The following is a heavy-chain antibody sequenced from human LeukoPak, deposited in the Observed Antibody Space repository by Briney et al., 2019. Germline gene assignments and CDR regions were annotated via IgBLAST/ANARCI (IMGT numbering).Heavy chain of an antibody. D-gene: IGHD6-19*01. CDR1: GFTVSSNY. Sequence: PGGSLRLSCSASGFTVSSNYMSWVRQAPGKGLEWVSVICSGGSTYYADSVKGRFTISRDNSKNTLYLQMNSLRAEDTAVYYCASSGRVWLLAAAVWGKGTTVTVS. CDR3: ASSGRVWLLAAAV. J-gene: IGHJ6*03. V-gene: IGHV3-53*01. CDR2: ICSGGST.